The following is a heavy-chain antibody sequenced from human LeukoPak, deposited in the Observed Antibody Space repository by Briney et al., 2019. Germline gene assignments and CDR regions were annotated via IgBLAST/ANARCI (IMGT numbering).Heavy chain of an antibody. CDR1: GGSISSGDYY. CDR3: ARVTDFWSGYSPNDAFDI. CDR2: IYYSGST. V-gene: IGHV4-30-4*08. D-gene: IGHD3-3*01. J-gene: IGHJ3*02. Sequence: SETLSPTCTVSGGSISSGDYYWSWIRQPPGKGLEWIGYIYYSGSTYYNPSLKSRVTISVDTSKNQFSLKLSSVTAADTAVYYCARVTDFWSGYSPNDAFDIWGQGTMVTVSS.